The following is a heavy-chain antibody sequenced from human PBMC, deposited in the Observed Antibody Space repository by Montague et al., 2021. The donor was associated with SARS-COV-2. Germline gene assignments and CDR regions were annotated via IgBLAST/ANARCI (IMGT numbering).Heavy chain of an antibody. Sequence: SLRLSCAASGLSFSTNAMNWVRQAPGKGLEWVSGIDASGAGTCYADSVRGRSTISRDNSKNTLYLQMDSLRAEDTALYYCARDSRIVGATGGMDVWGQGTTVIVSS. V-gene: IGHV3-23*01. J-gene: IGHJ6*02. CDR3: ARDSRIVGATGGMDV. CDR1: GLSFSTNA. D-gene: IGHD1-26*01. CDR2: IDASGAGT.